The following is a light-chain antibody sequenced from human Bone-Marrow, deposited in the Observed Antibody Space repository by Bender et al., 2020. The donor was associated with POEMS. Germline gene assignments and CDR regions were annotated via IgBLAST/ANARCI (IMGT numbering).Light chain of an antibody. CDR1: NIGSKS. Sequence: SYVLTQPPSVSVAPGQTATITCGGDNIGSKSLHWYQQQSGQAPVLVVYDDRARPSGIPGRFSGSNSGNIATLTISRTQGLGETEYYCRECDTSSVVFGRGTKLTVL. CDR3: RECDTSSVV. CDR2: DDR. V-gene: IGLV3-21*02. J-gene: IGLJ2*01.